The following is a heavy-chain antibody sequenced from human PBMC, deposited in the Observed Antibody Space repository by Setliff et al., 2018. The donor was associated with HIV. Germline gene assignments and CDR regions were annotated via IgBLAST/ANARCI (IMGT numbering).Heavy chain of an antibody. CDR1: GYTLTNYH. CDR2: INPSGGIT. V-gene: IGHV1-46*01. J-gene: IGHJ4*02. D-gene: IGHD4-17*01. Sequence: ASVKVSCKAAGYTLTNYHMHWVRQAPGQGLEWMGVINPSGGITTSAQKFLGRVTMTKDTSTSIVYMEVSNLKSEDTAVYYCASAPLTTVTTGPRYYLDSWGQGTLVTVSS. CDR3: ASAPLTTVTTGPRYYLDS.